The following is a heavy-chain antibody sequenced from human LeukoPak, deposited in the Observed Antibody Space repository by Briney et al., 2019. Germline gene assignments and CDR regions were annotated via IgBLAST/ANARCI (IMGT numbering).Heavy chain of an antibody. CDR3: ARDRDSSGWPTLGWFDP. V-gene: IGHV3-20*04. Sequence: GGSLRLSCTASGFTFDDYGMSWVRQAPGKGLEWVSGINWNGGNTGYADFVKGRFTISRDDAKNSLYLQMNSLRAEDTAVYYCARDRDSSGWPTLGWFDPWGQGTLVTVSS. CDR1: GFTFDDYG. J-gene: IGHJ5*02. CDR2: INWNGGNT. D-gene: IGHD6-19*01.